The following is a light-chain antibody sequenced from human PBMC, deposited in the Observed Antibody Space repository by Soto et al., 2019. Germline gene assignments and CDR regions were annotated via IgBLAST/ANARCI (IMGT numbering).Light chain of an antibody. CDR1: QSVDSN. Sequence: EVVLTQSPATLSVSPGERATLSCRASQSVDSNFAWYQQIPGQAPRLLIYSASTRATGIPARFSGSGSRTDFTLTISSLQSEDFAVYYCQQYHRWPITFGQGTRLEIK. CDR3: QQYHRWPIT. CDR2: SAS. V-gene: IGKV3-15*01. J-gene: IGKJ5*01.